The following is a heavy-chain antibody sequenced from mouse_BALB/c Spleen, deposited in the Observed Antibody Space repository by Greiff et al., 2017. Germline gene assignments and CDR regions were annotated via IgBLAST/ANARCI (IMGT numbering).Heavy chain of an antibody. D-gene: IGHD2-2*01. CDR1: GYTFTDYA. CDR2: ISTYYGDA. Sequence: QVQLKQSGAELVRPGVSVKISCKGSGYTFTDYAMHWVKQSHAKSLEWIGVISTYYGDASYNQKFKGKATMTVDKSSSTAYMELARLTSEDSAIYYCARYGYGDAMDYWGQGTSVTVSS. J-gene: IGHJ4*01. V-gene: IGHV1S137*01. CDR3: ARYGYGDAMDY.